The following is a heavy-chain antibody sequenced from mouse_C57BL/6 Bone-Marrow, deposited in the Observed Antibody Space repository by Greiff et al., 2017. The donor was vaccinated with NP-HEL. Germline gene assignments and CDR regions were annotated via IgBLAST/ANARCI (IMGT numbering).Heavy chain of an antibody. J-gene: IGHJ3*01. V-gene: IGHV5-12*01. CDR1: GFTFSDYY. Sequence: EVQLVESGGGLVQPGGSLKLSCAASGFTFSDYYMYWVRQTPEKRLEWVAYISNGGGSTYYPDTVKGRFTISRDNAKNTLYLQLSRLKSEDTAMYYCASYGNYAWFAYWGQGTLVTVSA. D-gene: IGHD2-1*01. CDR3: ASYGNYAWFAY. CDR2: ISNGGGST.